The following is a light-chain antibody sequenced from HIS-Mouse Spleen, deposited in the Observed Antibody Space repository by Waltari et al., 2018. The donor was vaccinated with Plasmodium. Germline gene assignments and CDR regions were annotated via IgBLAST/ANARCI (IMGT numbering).Light chain of an antibody. CDR2: STN. Sequence: QTVVTQEPSFSVSPGGTVTLTCGFSSGSVSTSYYPSWYPQTPGQAPRTLIYSTNTRSSGVPDRFSGSILGNKAALTITGAQADDESDYYCVLYMGSGIWVFGGGTKLTVL. CDR3: VLYMGSGIWV. CDR1: SGSVSTSYY. V-gene: IGLV8-61*01. J-gene: IGLJ2*01.